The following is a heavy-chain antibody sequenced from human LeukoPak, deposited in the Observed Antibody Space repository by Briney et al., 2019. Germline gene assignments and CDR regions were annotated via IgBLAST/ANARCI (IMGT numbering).Heavy chain of an antibody. Sequence: ASVKVSCKASGYTFTSYGISWVRQAPGQGLEWMGWISAYNGNTNYAQKLQGRVTMTTDTSTSTAYMELRSLRSDDTAVYYCARSSSSWYEFDYWGQGALVTVSS. V-gene: IGHV1-18*01. CDR2: ISAYNGNT. D-gene: IGHD6-13*01. J-gene: IGHJ4*02. CDR1: GYTFTSYG. CDR3: ARSSSSWYEFDY.